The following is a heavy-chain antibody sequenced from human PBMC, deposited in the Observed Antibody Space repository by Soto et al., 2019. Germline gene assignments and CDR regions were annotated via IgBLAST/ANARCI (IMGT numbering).Heavy chain of an antibody. D-gene: IGHD3-9*01. CDR2: INPNSGGT. V-gene: IGHV1-2*04. J-gene: IGHJ4*02. CDR3: ARSYYDILNGYSDY. CDR1: GYTFTGYY. Sequence: VKVSCKASGYTFTGYYMHWVRQAPGQGLEWMGWINPNSGGTNYAQKFQGWVTMTRDTSISTAYMELSRLRSDDTAVYYCARSYYDILNGYSDYWGQGTLVTVSS.